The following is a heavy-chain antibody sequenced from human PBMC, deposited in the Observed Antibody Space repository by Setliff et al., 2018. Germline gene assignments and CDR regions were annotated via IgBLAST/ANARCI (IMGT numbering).Heavy chain of an antibody. D-gene: IGHD3-16*01. CDR3: ARLPNYVWGSPVDY. Sequence: SETLSLTCTVSGGSISGASIRSYYWSWIRQPPGKGLEFIGYVYYSGTTNYDPSLKSRVTISVDTSKNQFSLKLRSVTAADTAVYYCARLPNYVWGSPVDYWGQGTLVTVSS. J-gene: IGHJ4*02. V-gene: IGHV4-61*01. CDR1: GGSISGASIRSYY. CDR2: VYYSGTT.